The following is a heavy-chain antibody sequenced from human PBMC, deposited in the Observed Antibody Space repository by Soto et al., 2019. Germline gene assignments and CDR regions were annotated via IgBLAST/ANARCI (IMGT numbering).Heavy chain of an antibody. J-gene: IGHJ4*02. Sequence: PSETLSLTCAVSGGSISSGGYSWSWIRQHPGKGLEWIGYIYYSGSTYYNPSLKSRVTISVDTSKNQFSLKLSSVTAADTAVYYCARGPPSRFWGQGTLVTVSS. V-gene: IGHV4-31*11. CDR3: ARGPPSRF. CDR2: IYYSGST. CDR1: GGSISSGGYS.